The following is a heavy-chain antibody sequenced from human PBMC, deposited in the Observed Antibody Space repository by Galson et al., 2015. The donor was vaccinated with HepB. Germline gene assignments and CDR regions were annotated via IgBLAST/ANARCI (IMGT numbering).Heavy chain of an antibody. CDR2: ISSSSSYI. J-gene: IGHJ4*02. CDR1: GFTFSSYS. V-gene: IGHV3-21*01. CDR3: ARGGVIAIRSGGRGIDY. Sequence: SLRLSCAASGFTFSSYSMNWVRQAPGKGLEWVSSISSSSSYIYYADSVKGRFTISRDNAKNSLYLQMNSLRAEDTAVYYCARGGVIAIRSGGRGIDYWGQGTLVTVSS. D-gene: IGHD2-21*01.